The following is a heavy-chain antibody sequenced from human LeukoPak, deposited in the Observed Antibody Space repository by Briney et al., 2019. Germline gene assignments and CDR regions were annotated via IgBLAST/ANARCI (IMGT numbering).Heavy chain of an antibody. CDR1: GFTFSSYG. Sequence: PGGSLRLSCAASGFTFSSYGMHWVRQAPGKGLEWVAVISYDGSNKYYADSVKGRFTISRDNSKNTLYLQMNSLRAEDTAVYYCAKPPIAVAGTFDYWGQGTLVTVSS. CDR3: AKPPIAVAGTFDY. D-gene: IGHD6-19*01. J-gene: IGHJ4*02. V-gene: IGHV3-30*18. CDR2: ISYDGSNK.